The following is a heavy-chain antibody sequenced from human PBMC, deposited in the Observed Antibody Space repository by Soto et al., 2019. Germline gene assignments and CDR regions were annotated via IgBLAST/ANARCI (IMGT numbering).Heavy chain of an antibody. CDR1: GGAFRRYS. J-gene: IGHJ4*02. CDR2: VIPVFNTS. CDR3: ARGDEMTAVTIFEY. D-gene: IGHD4-17*01. V-gene: IGHV1-69*01. Sequence: QVQLEQSGPEVKRPGTSVKVSCKASGGAFRRYSVSWVRQAPGQGLEWIGGVIPVFNTSNYSLKFQGRVAIFADLSTNTVFMELRSLRSEDTALYYCARGDEMTAVTIFEYWGQGTLVTVSS.